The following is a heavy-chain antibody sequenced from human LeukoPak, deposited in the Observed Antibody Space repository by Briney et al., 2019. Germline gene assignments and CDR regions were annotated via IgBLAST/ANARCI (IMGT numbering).Heavy chain of an antibody. J-gene: IGHJ6*03. V-gene: IGHV3-33*06. CDR2: IWYDGSNK. CDR1: GLTFSSYG. CDR3: AKVAAAGTDYYYYYMDV. Sequence: GGSLRLSCAASGLTFSSYGMHWVRQAPGKGLEWVAVIWYDGSNKYYADSVKGRFTISRDNSKNTLYLQMNSLRAEDTAVYYCAKVAAAGTDYYYYYMDVWGKGTTVTVSS. D-gene: IGHD6-13*01.